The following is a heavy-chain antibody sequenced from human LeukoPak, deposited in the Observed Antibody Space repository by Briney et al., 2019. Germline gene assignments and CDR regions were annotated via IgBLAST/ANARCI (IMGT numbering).Heavy chain of an antibody. CDR3: AQNRVVVITTFDY. Sequence: GSLRLSCAASGFTFSSYSMNWVRQAPGKGLEWVSSISSSSSYIYYADSVKGRFTISRDNAKNSLYLQMNSLRAEDTAVYYCAQNRVVVITTFDYWGQGTLVTVSS. CDR1: GFTFSSYS. J-gene: IGHJ4*02. D-gene: IGHD3-22*01. V-gene: IGHV3-21*04. CDR2: ISSSSSYI.